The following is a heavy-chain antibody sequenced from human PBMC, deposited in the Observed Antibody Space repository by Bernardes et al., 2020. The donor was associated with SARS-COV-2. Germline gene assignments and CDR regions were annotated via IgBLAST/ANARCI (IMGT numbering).Heavy chain of an antibody. CDR3: ARAPRKRWLQLATYYFDY. D-gene: IGHD5-12*01. CDR1: GYTFTSYD. J-gene: IGHJ4*02. CDR2: MNPNSGNT. Sequence: ASMKVSCKASGYTFTSYDINWVRQATGQGLEWMGWMNPNSGNTGYAQKFQGRVTMTRNTSISTAYMELSSLRSEDTAVYYCARAPRKRWLQLATYYFDYWGQGTLVTVSS. V-gene: IGHV1-8*01.